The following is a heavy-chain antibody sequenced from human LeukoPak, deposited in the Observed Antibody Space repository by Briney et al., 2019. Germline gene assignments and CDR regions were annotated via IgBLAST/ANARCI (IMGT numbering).Heavy chain of an antibody. V-gene: IGHV1-46*01. J-gene: IGHJ4*02. CDR1: GYTFSTYS. Sequence: ASVKVSCKASGYTFSTYSMHCVRQAPGQGLEWMGIINPSGTSTTYAQKFQGRVTMTTDMSTSTAYMELSRLRSDDTAVYFCARVTYDSSGYYNHFDYWGQGTLVTVSS. CDR3: ARVTYDSSGYYNHFDY. CDR2: INPSGTST. D-gene: IGHD3-22*01.